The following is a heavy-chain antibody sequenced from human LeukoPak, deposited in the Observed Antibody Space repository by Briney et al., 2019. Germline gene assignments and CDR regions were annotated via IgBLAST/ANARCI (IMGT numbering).Heavy chain of an antibody. V-gene: IGHV3-30*02. D-gene: IGHD6-19*01. CDR3: AKDRWGAVASFDY. Sequence: PGGSLRLSCAASGFTFSSYGMHWVRQAPGKGLEWVAFIRYDGSNKYYADSVKSRFTISRDNSKNTLYLQMNSLESEDTAVYYCAKDRWGAVASFDYWGQGTLVTVSS. CDR1: GFTFSSYG. CDR2: IRYDGSNK. J-gene: IGHJ4*02.